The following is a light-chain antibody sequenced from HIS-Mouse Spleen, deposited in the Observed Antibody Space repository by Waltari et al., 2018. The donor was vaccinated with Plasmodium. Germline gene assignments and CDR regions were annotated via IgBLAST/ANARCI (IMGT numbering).Light chain of an antibody. CDR3: SSYTSSSTLV. CDR2: EVS. CDR1: SSDVGGYNY. Sequence: QSALTQPASVSGSPGQSITISCTGTSSDVGGYNYVSWYQPHPGKAPKLMLYEVSNRPSGGSNRFSGSKSGNTASLTISGLQAEDEADYYCSSYTSSSTLVFGTGTKVTVL. V-gene: IGLV2-14*01. J-gene: IGLJ1*01.